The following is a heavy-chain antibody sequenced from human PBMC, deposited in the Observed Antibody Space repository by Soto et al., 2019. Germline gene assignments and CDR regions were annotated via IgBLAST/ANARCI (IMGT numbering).Heavy chain of an antibody. CDR2: IYSGGST. CDR1: GFTVSSNY. V-gene: IGHV3-66*01. J-gene: IGHJ6*03. Sequence: GGSLRLSCAASGFTVSSNYMSWVRQAPGKGLEWVSVIYSGGSTYYADSVKGRFTISRDNSKNTLYLQMNSLRAEDTAVYYCSCYETDYYYYMDVWGKGTTVTVSS. D-gene: IGHD2-2*01. CDR3: SCYETDYYYYMDV.